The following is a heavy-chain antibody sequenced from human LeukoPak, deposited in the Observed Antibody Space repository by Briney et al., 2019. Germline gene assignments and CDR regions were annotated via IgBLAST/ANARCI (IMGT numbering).Heavy chain of an antibody. CDR2: IYPGDSDDT. D-gene: IGHD5-24*01. Sequence: LGESLKISCKGSGYSFTSYWIGWVRRMPGKGLDWMGIIYPGDSDDTTYSPSFQGQVTFSADNSISTAYLQWSSLKASDTAMYYCARRMATGGPAAFDIWGQGTMVTVTS. CDR1: GYSFTSYW. CDR3: ARRMATGGPAAFDI. V-gene: IGHV5-51*01. J-gene: IGHJ3*02.